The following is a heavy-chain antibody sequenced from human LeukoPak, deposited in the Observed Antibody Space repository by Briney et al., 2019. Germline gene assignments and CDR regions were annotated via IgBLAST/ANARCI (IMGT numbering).Heavy chain of an antibody. CDR2: IYYSGST. Sequence: PSETLSLTCTVSGGSISSSYYYWGWIRQPPGKGLEYIGNIYYSGSTYYNPSLKSRVTISVDTSKTQFSLKLNSVTAADTAVYYCASLNWGYAPPNDYWGQGTLVTVSS. J-gene: IGHJ4*02. V-gene: IGHV4-39*01. D-gene: IGHD7-27*01. CDR1: GGSISSSYYY. CDR3: ASLNWGYAPPNDY.